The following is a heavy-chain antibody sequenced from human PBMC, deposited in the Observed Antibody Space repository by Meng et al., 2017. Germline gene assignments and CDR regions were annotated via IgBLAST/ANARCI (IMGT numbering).Heavy chain of an antibody. Sequence: SGPTLVKPTQTLTLTCTFSGFSLSTSGVGVGWIRQPPGKALEWLAHIFSNDEKSYSTSLKSRLTISKDTSKSQVVLTMTNMDPVDTATYYCARSRRYDFWSGYFTFDYWGQGTLVTVSS. CDR2: IFSNDEK. V-gene: IGHV2-26*01. D-gene: IGHD3-3*01. CDR1: GFSLSTSGVG. CDR3: ARSRRYDFWSGYFTFDY. J-gene: IGHJ4*02.